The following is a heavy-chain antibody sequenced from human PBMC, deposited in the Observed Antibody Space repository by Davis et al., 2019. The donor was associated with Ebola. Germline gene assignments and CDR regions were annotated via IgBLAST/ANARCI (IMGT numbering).Heavy chain of an antibody. D-gene: IGHD2/OR15-2a*01. CDR1: GYSFTTYW. Sequence: GESLKISCKASGYSFTTYWIVWVRQMPGKGLECMGIIFPGDSDTRYSPSFLGQVTISADKSISTAHLQWTSLKASDTAIYYCARQEALYGSIDNWGQGTLVTVSS. V-gene: IGHV5-51*01. CDR3: ARQEALYGSIDN. CDR2: IFPGDSDT. J-gene: IGHJ4*02.